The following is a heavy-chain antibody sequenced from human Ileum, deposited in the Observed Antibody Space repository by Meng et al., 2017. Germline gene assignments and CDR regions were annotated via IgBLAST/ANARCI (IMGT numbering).Heavy chain of an antibody. J-gene: IGHJ4*02. V-gene: IGHV4-4*02. CDR2: ILQSGRT. CDR3: ATSNDRDVYYLGY. CDR1: GTW. Sequence: QVELQESGPRLVKPSGTLSLTCAVSGTWWSWVRQPPGKGLEWIGEILQSGRTNYNPSLKSRVTISIDKSKSQISLQLSAVTAADTAVYSCATSNDRDVYYLGYWGQGTLVTVSS. D-gene: IGHD3-22*01.